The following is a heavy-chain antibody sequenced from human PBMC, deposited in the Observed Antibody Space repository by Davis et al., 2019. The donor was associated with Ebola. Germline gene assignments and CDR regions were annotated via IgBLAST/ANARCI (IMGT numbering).Heavy chain of an antibody. V-gene: IGHV1-46*01. CDR1: GYTFTSYY. D-gene: IGHD2-15*01. CDR3: ARDPYRVVAAKGFDP. J-gene: IGHJ5*02. Sequence: AASVKVSCKASGYTFTSYYMHWVRQAPGQGLEWMGIINPSGCSTTYAQKFQGRVTMTRDTSTSTVYMELSSLRSEDTAVYYCARDPYRVVAAKGFDPWGQGTLVTVSS. CDR2: INPSGCST.